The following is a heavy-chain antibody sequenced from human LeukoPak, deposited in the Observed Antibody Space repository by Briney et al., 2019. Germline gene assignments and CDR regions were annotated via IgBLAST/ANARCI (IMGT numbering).Heavy chain of an antibody. CDR1: GGTFSSYA. CDR2: IIPIFGTA. CDR3: ASGYSSGWYRFDC. J-gene: IGHJ4*02. D-gene: IGHD6-19*01. V-gene: IGHV1-69*01. Sequence: SVKVSCKASGGTFSSYAISWVRQAPGQGLEWMGGIIPIFGTANYAQKFQGRVTITADESTSTAYMELSSLRSEDTAVYYCASGYSSGWYRFDCWGQGTLVTVSS.